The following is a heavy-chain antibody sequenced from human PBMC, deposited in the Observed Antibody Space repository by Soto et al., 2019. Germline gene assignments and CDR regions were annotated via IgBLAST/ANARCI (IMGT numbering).Heavy chain of an antibody. CDR1: CYTLPSYG. V-gene: IGHV1-18*04. D-gene: IGHD2-15*01. J-gene: IGHJ6*02. CDR2: ISAYNGNT. Sequence: ASVQVSCKASCYTLPSYGISWVRQAPGQGLEWMGWISAYNGNTNYAQKLQGRVTMTTDTSTSTAYMELRSLRSDDTAVYYCARGCRGGSCYRYYYGMDVWGQGTTVTVSS. CDR3: ARGCRGGSCYRYYYGMDV.